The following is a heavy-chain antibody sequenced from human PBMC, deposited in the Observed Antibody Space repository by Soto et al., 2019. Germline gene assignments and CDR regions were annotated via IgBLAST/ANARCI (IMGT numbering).Heavy chain of an antibody. D-gene: IGHD5-18*01. CDR3: ARVDTAMVETD. V-gene: IGHV1-3*01. CDR1: GYTFTTYA. CDR2: INAGNGAT. J-gene: IGHJ4*02. Sequence: ASVKVSCKASGYTFTTYAMHWVRQAPGQRLEWMGWINAGNGATKYSQNFQDRVTIARDTSATTAFMELSSLRSEDTAVYYCARVDTAMVETDWGQGTLLTVSS.